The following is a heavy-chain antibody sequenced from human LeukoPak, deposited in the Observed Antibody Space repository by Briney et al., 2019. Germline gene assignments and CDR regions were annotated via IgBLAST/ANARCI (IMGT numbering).Heavy chain of an antibody. CDR3: AGSSGYYTAHYFDY. CDR2: ISHSGST. CDR1: GGSFSGYY. D-gene: IGHD3-22*01. J-gene: IGHJ4*02. Sequence: SETLSLTCAVYGGSFSGYYWSWIRQPPGKGLEWIGEISHSGSTNYNPSLKSRVTISVDRSKNQFSLKLSSVTAADTAVYYCAGSSGYYTAHYFDYWGQGTLVTVSS. V-gene: IGHV4-34*01.